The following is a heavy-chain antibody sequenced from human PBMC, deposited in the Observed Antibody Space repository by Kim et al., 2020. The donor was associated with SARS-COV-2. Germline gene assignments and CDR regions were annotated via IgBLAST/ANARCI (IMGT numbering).Heavy chain of an antibody. CDR3: ARDPRRYYGSGRYFDY. Sequence: SVKGRFTISRDNAKNSLYLQMNSLRDEDTAVYYCARDPRRYYGSGRYFDYWGQGTLVTVSS. J-gene: IGHJ4*02. V-gene: IGHV3-48*02. D-gene: IGHD3-10*01.